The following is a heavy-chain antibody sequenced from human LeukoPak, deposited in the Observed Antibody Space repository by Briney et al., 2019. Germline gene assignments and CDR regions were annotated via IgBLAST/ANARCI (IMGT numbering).Heavy chain of an antibody. CDR3: ARQEGIAAAGTLSYYGMDV. J-gene: IGHJ6*02. V-gene: IGHV5-51*01. CDR1: GYSFTSYW. D-gene: IGHD6-13*01. Sequence: GESLKISCKGSGYSFTSYWIGWVRQMPAKGLEWMGIIYPGDSDTRYSPSFQGQVTISADKSISTAYLQWSSLKASDTAMYYCARQEGIAAAGTLSYYGMDVWGQGTTVTVSS. CDR2: IYPGDSDT.